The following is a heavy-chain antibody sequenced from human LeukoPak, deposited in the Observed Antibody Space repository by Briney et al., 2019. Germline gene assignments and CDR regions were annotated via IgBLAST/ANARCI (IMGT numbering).Heavy chain of an antibody. D-gene: IGHD3-22*01. J-gene: IGHJ4*02. Sequence: GGSLRLSCAASGFTFSSYAMSRVRQAPGKGLEWVSAISGSGGSTYYAESVKGRFTISRDNSKNTLYLQMNSLRAEDTAVYYCAKASAMIVVVSKHFDYWGQGTLVTVSS. CDR3: AKASAMIVVVSKHFDY. CDR2: ISGSGGST. CDR1: GFTFSSYA. V-gene: IGHV3-23*01.